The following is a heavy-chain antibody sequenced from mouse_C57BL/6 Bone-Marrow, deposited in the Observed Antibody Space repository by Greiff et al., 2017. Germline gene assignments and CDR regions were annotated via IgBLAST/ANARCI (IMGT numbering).Heavy chain of an antibody. CDR2: IYPYNGVS. CDR1: GYSFTGYY. V-gene: IGHV1-31*01. D-gene: IGHD1-1*01. CDR3: TRLKFDYGSSYGFAY. J-gene: IGHJ3*01. Sequence: EVKLMESGPELVKPGASVKISCKASGYSFTGYYMHWVKQSHGNILDWIGYIYPYNGVSSYNQKFKGKATLTVDKSSSTAYMELRSLTSEDSAVYYCTRLKFDYGSSYGFAYWGQGTLVTVSA.